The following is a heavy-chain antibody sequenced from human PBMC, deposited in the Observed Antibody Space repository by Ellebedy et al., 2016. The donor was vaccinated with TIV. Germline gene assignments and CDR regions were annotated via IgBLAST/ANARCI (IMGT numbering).Heavy chain of an antibody. J-gene: IGHJ6*02. CDR3: GKDLNPDTHLVQGMDV. D-gene: IGHD5-18*01. CDR1: GFTFSIDA. V-gene: IGHV3-23*01. Sequence: GESLKISCAASGFTFSIDAMSWVRQAQGKGLEWVSAISSGGSTTYYADSVKGRFTISRDNSKDTLYLQVSSLRVEDTAIYYCGKDLNPDTHLVQGMDVWGQGTTVTVSS. CDR2: ISSGGSTT.